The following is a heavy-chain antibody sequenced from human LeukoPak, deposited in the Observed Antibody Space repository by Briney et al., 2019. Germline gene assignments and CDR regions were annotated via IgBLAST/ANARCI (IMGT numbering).Heavy chain of an antibody. CDR2: NNPNNGGT. D-gene: IGHD5-12*01. CDR3: ARDKYTGYETFDY. J-gene: IGHJ4*02. CDR1: GYTFTGYY. V-gene: IGHV1-2*02. Sequence: ASVKVSCKASGYTFTGYYIHWVRQAPGQGLEWMGWNNPNNGGTNYAQKFQGRVTMTRDTSISTAYMELNRLTSDDTAVYYCARDKYTGYETFDYWGQGTPVTVPS.